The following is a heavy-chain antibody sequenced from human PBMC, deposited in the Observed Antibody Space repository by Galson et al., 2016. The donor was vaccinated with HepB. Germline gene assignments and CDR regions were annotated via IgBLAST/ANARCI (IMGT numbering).Heavy chain of an antibody. Sequence: SLRLSCAASGFSFSSHPMYWVRQAPAKGLEWVAGISNDGHNKFYSDSVKGRFTISRDNLMNTLYLQMHSLRAEDTAVYYCAREDNYSPGRPFDYWGQGTQVTVSS. D-gene: IGHD4-11*01. J-gene: IGHJ4*02. CDR1: GFSFSSHP. V-gene: IGHV3-30-3*01. CDR2: ISNDGHNK. CDR3: AREDNYSPGRPFDY.